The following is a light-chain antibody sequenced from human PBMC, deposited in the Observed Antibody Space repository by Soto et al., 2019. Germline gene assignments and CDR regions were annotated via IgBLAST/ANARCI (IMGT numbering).Light chain of an antibody. CDR3: QQYNIWPRT. CDR2: GAS. J-gene: IGKJ3*01. Sequence: EIVMTQSPATLSVSPGERATLSCRASQSVSSNLAWYQQKPGQAPRLLIYGASTRATGIPARFSGSGSGTEFTLTISSLQSEDFALYYCQQYNIWPRTFGPGTKVDTK. CDR1: QSVSSN. V-gene: IGKV3-15*01.